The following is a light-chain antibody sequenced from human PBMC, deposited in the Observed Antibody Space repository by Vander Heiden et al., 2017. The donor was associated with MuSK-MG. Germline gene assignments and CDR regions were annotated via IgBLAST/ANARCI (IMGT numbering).Light chain of an antibody. CDR2: SND. CDR3: ASWADYVKVV. CDR1: SPNIGSNT. J-gene: IGLJ2*01. Sequence: QSVLTQPPSASGTPGQRVTISCSGSSPNIGSNTVTWYQQVPGTPLQLLIYSNDQRPAGVPDRFSGSKSGTSASLATRGLQAEDEADYYCASWADYVKVVFGGGTKLTVL. V-gene: IGLV1-44*01.